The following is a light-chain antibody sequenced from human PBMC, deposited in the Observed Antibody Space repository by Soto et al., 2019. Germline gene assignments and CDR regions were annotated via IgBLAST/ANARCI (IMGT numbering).Light chain of an antibody. V-gene: IGKV1-5*01. CDR2: AAS. CDR1: QSINTW. J-gene: IGKJ1*01. CDR3: QQYYSYPRT. Sequence: DIQMTQSPSTLSASVGDRVTITCRASQSINTWLAWYQQKAGKAPKLLIYAASTLQTGVPSRFSGSASGTDFTLTISYLQSEDFATYYCQQYYSYPRTFGQGTKVEIK.